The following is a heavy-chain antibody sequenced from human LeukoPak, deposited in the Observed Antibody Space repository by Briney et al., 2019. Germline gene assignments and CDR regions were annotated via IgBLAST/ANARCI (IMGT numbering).Heavy chain of an antibody. CDR2: INPNSGGT. CDR1: GYTFTGYY. D-gene: IGHD4-17*01. V-gene: IGHV1-2*06. CDR3: ARDRTVTTNWFDP. J-gene: IGHJ5*02. Sequence: GASVKVSCKASGYTFTGYYMHWVRQAPGQGLEWMGRINPNSGGTNYAQKFQGRVTITTDESTSTAYMELSSLRSEDTAVYYCARDRTVTTNWFDPWGQGTLVTVSS.